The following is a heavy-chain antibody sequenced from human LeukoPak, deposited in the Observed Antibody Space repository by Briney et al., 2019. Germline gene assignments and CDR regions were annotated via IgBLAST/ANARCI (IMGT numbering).Heavy chain of an antibody. CDR1: GYTFTSYG. Sequence: ASVKVSCKASGYTFTSYGISWVRQAPGQGLEWMGWISAYNGNTNYAQKLHGRVTMTTDTSTSTAYMELRSLRSDDTAVYYCARDRLLGYCSSTSCYQWSVGAVAGFDYWGQGTLVTVSS. CDR3: ARDRLLGYCSSTSCYQWSVGAVAGFDY. CDR2: ISAYNGNT. V-gene: IGHV1-18*01. D-gene: IGHD2-2*01. J-gene: IGHJ4*02.